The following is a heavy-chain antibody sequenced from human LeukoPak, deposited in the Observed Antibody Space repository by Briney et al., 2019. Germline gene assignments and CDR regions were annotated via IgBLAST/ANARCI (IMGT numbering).Heavy chain of an antibody. D-gene: IGHD1-26*01. V-gene: IGHV3-23*01. CDR2: IGGSGGST. CDR3: AKDRMYSSGWAFDY. Sequence: PGGSLRLSCAASGFSFSSYAMSWVRQAPGKGLEWVSAIGGSGGSTYSADSVKGRFTISRDNSKNRLYLEMNTLRAEDTAVYYCAKDRMYSSGWAFDYWGQGTLVTVSS. CDR1: GFSFSSYA. J-gene: IGHJ4*02.